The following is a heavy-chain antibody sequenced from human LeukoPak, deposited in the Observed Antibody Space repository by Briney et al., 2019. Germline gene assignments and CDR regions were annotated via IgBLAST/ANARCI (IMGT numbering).Heavy chain of an antibody. Sequence: GGSLRLSCTASGFTFGDYAMSWVRQAPGKGLEWVSYIDSSSSAIYYADSVKGRFTVSRDNAKNSLDLQMNSLRADDTAVYYCVRDRGISFYFDYWGQGTLVTVSS. CDR2: IDSSSSAI. D-gene: IGHD3-16*02. V-gene: IGHV3-48*01. J-gene: IGHJ4*02. CDR3: VRDRGISFYFDY. CDR1: GFTFGDYA.